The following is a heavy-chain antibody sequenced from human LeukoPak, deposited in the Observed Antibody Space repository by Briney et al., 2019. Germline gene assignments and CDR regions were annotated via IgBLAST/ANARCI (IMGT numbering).Heavy chain of an antibody. V-gene: IGHV3-30*19. CDR3: ARDSWDIVVVPAATLRNYYYYYMDV. J-gene: IGHJ6*03. D-gene: IGHD2-2*01. Sequence: PGRSLRLSCAASGFTFSSYGMHWVRQAPGKGLEWVAVIWYDGSNKYYADSVKGRFTISRDNSKNTLYLQMNSLRAEDTAVYYCARDSWDIVVVPAATLRNYYYYYMDVWGKGTTVTVSS. CDR2: IWYDGSNK. CDR1: GFTFSSYG.